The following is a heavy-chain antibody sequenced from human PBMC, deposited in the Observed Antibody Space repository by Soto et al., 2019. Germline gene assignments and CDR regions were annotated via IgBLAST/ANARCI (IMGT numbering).Heavy chain of an antibody. V-gene: IGHV4-59*08. D-gene: IGHD2-2*01. CDR1: GGSISSYY. CDR2: IYYSGST. CDR3: ARLRGGVVPAAIYYYYMDV. J-gene: IGHJ6*03. Sequence: SETLSLTCTVSGGSISSYYWSWIRQPPGKGLEWIGYIYYSGSTNYNPSLKSRVTISVDTSKNQFSLKLSPVTAADTAVYYCARLRGGVVPAAIYYYYMDVWGKGTTVTVSS.